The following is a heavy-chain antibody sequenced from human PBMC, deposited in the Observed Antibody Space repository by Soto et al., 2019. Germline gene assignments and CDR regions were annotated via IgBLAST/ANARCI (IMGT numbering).Heavy chain of an antibody. CDR2: ISGSGGST. CDR1: GFTFSSYA. CDR3: AYTKIYGDYAD. V-gene: IGHV3-23*01. D-gene: IGHD4-17*01. Sequence: EVQLLESGGGLVQPGGSLRLSCAASGFTFSSYAMSWVRQAPGKGLEWVSAISGSGGSTYYADAVKGRFTISRDNSQNTLYLQMTSLRAADTAVYYCAYTKIYGDYADWGQGTLVTVSS. J-gene: IGHJ4*02.